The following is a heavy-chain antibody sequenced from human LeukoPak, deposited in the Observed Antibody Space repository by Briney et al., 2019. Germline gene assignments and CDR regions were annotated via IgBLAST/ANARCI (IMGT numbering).Heavy chain of an antibody. J-gene: IGHJ4*02. D-gene: IGHD6-19*01. Sequence: GESLRLSCAVSGFTFSNYAMTWVRQAPGEGLEWVSTTNGRGDTTFYTGSVKGRFTISRDNSKNTLYLQMHSLRGEDTAIYYCAKDLSSASYPCYFDYWGQGTLVTVSS. V-gene: IGHV3-23*01. CDR2: TNGRGDTT. CDR3: AKDLSSASYPCYFDY. CDR1: GFTFSNYA.